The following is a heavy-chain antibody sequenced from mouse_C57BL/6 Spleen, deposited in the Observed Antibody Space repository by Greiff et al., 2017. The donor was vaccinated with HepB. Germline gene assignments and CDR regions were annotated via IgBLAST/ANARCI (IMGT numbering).Heavy chain of an antibody. J-gene: IGHJ4*01. V-gene: IGHV1-39*01. CDR1: GYSFTDYN. D-gene: IGHD1-1*01. CDR3: ARNLFTTVVANYYAMDY. CDR2: INPNYGTT. Sequence: EVQLQQSGPELVKPGASVKISCKASGYSFTDYNMNWVKQSNGKSLEWIGVINPNYGTTSYNQKFKGKATLTVDQSSSTAYMQLNSLTSEDSAVYYCARNLFTTVVANYYAMDYWGQGTSVTVSS.